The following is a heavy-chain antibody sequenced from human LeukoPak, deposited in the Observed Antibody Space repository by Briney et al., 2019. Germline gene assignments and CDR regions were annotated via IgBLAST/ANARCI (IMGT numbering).Heavy chain of an antibody. Sequence: SETLSLTCNVSGGSISYFFWSWIRQPPGKGLEWIAYIHYSGTTNHNPSLKSRVTISLDTSKNQLSLNLTSVTAADTAVYYCARGGVLPRGFDSWAREPWSPSPQ. CDR2: IHYSGTT. J-gene: IGHJ5*01. V-gene: IGHV4-59*01. CDR1: GGSISYFF. CDR3: ARGGVLPRGFDS. D-gene: IGHD3-16*01.